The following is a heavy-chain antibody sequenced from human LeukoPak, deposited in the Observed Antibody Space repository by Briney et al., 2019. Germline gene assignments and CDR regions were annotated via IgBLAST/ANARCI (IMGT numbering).Heavy chain of an antibody. J-gene: IGHJ5*02. Sequence: GGSLRLSCAASGFTFNDYYMSWIRQAPGKGLEWLSYINIGGTNTHYADSVKGRFTISRDNAKKSLYLEMNNLRAEDTAVYYCAKEPGIAAAGHNWFDPWGQGTLVTVSS. CDR2: INIGGTNT. CDR3: AKEPGIAAAGHNWFDP. D-gene: IGHD6-13*01. CDR1: GFTFNDYY. V-gene: IGHV3-11*01.